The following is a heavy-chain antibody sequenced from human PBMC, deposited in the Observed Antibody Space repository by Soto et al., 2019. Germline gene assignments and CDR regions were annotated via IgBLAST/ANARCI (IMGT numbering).Heavy chain of an antibody. CDR1: GGTFSSYA. CDR2: IIPIFGTA. J-gene: IGHJ4*02. V-gene: IGHV1-69*01. CDR3: ASVPYYYYSSGYYYRSPGDY. Sequence: QVQLVQSGAEVKKPGSSVKVSCKASGGTFSSYAISWVRQAPGQRLEWMGGIIPIFGTANYAQKFQGRVTITADESTGTAYMELSSLRAEDTAVYYCASVPYYYYSSGYYYRSPGDYWGQGTMVTVSS. D-gene: IGHD3-22*01.